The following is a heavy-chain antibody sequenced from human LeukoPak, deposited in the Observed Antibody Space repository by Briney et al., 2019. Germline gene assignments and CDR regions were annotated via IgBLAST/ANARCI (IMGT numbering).Heavy chain of an antibody. CDR1: GGSISSGGYY. J-gene: IGHJ4*02. D-gene: IGHD6-25*01. CDR3: ASLLISGGDY. Sequence: SETLSLTCTVSGGSISSGGYYWSWIRQHRGEGLEWIGYIYYSGSTYYNPSLKSRVTISVDTSKNQFSLKLSSVTAADTAVYYCASLLISGGDYWGQGTLVTVSS. V-gene: IGHV4-31*03. CDR2: IYYSGST.